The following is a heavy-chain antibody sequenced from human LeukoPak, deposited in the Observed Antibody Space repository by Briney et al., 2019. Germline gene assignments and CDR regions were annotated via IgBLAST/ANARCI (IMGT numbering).Heavy chain of an antibody. CDR1: GFTFSSYG. V-gene: IGHV3-33*01. CDR2: IWYDGSNK. Sequence: GRSLRLSCAASGFTFSSYGMHWVRQAPGKGLEWVAVIWYDGSNKYYADSVKGRFTISRDNSKNTLYLQMNSLRAEDTAVYYCARAPRYLKPYYFDYWGQGTLVTVSS. J-gene: IGHJ4*02. D-gene: IGHD1-1*01. CDR3: ARAPRYLKPYYFDY.